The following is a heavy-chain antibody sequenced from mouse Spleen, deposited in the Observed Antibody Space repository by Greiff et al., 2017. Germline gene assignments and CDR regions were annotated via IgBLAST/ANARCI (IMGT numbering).Heavy chain of an antibody. CDR2: IWSGGST. Sequence: VQLQQSGPGLVQPSQSLSITCTVSGFSLTSYGVHWVRQSPGKGLEWLGVIWSGGSTDYNAAFISRLSISKDNSKSQVFFKMNSLQADDTAIYYCARMRLTTVVFDYWGQGTTLTVSS. J-gene: IGHJ2*01. D-gene: IGHD1-1*01. CDR1: GFSLTSYG. CDR3: ARMRLTTVVFDY. V-gene: IGHV2-2*01.